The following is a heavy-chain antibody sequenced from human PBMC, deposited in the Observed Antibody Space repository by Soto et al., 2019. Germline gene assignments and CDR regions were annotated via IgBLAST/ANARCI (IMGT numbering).Heavy chain of an antibody. CDR3: ARASCSGGSCYYFDY. D-gene: IGHD2-15*01. CDR1: GFTFSSYA. CDR2: ISSNGGST. V-gene: IGHV3-64*01. Sequence: TGGSLRLSCAASGFTFSSYAMHWVRQAPGKGLEYVSAISSNGGSTYYANSVKGRFTISRDNSKNTLYLQMGSLRAEDMAVYYCARASCSGGSCYYFDYWGQGALVTSPQ. J-gene: IGHJ4*02.